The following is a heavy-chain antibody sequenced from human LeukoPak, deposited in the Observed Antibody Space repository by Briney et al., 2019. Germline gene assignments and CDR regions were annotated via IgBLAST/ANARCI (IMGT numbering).Heavy chain of an antibody. CDR2: IYYSGST. J-gene: IGHJ6*02. Sequence: SETLSLTCTASGGSISSYYWSWIRQPPGKGLEWIGYIYYSGSTNYNPSLKSRVTISVDTSKNQFSLKLSSVTAADTAVYYCARGNYDSSGRYYYYYGMDVWGQGTTVTVSS. D-gene: IGHD3-22*01. CDR1: GGSISSYY. V-gene: IGHV4-59*01. CDR3: ARGNYDSSGRYYYYYGMDV.